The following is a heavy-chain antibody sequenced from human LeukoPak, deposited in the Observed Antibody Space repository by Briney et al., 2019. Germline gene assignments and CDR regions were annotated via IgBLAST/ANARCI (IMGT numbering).Heavy chain of an antibody. V-gene: IGHV4-59*01. J-gene: IGHJ4*02. D-gene: IGHD3-10*01. Sequence: SETLSLTRTVSGGSISSYYWSWIRQPPGKGLEWIGYIYYSGSTNYNPSLKSRVTISVDTSKNQFFLKLSSVTAADTAVYYCARAFRAVYFDYWGQGTLVTVSS. CDR1: GGSISSYY. CDR3: ARAFRAVYFDY. CDR2: IYYSGST.